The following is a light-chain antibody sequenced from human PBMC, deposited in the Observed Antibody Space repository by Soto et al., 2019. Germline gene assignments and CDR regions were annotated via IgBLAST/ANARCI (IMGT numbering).Light chain of an antibody. J-gene: IGKJ4*01. CDR2: AAS. CDR1: QGINNW. V-gene: IGKV1D-12*01. CDR3: QEANNFPIT. Sequence: DIPMTQSPSSVSASVGDTVTIPFRASQGINNWLAWYQQKPGKAPQLRIYAASSLQSGVPSRFSGSGSGTDLTLSISSLQHEDFATYDCQEANNFPITFGGGTKVEIK.